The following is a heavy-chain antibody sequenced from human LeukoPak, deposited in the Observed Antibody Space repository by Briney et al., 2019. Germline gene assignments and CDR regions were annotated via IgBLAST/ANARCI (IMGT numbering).Heavy chain of an antibody. J-gene: IGHJ4*02. CDR2: INQDESEK. Sequence: GGSLRLSCAASGFTFSSYWMTWVRQAPGKGLEWVANINQDESEKYYVDSVKGRFAISTDNSKNTLYLQMNSLRVEDTAVYFCAARKVRGVWFYLDYRGQGTLVTVSS. CDR1: GFTFSSYW. CDR3: AARKVRGVWFYLDY. V-gene: IGHV3-7*03. D-gene: IGHD3-10*01.